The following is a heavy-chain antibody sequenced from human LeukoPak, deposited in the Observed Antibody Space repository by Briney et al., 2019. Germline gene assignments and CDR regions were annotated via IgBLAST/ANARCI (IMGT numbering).Heavy chain of an antibody. J-gene: IGHJ4*02. V-gene: IGHV3-66*01. D-gene: IGHD3-10*01. CDR3: ARDRKWFGEFDYYFDY. Sequence: GGSLRLSCAASGFTVSSNYMSWVRQAPGKGLEWVSVIYSGGSTYYADSVKGRFTISRDNSKNTLYLQMNSLRAEDTAVYYCARDRKWFGEFDYYFDYWGQGTLVTVSS. CDR1: GFTVSSNY. CDR2: IYSGGST.